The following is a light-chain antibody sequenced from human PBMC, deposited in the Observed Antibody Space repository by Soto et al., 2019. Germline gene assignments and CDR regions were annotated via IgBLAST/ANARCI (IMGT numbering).Light chain of an antibody. J-gene: IGKJ2*01. CDR2: GAS. Sequence: EIVMTQSPATLSVSPGERAALSCRASQSIRSNLAWYQQKPGQAPRLLIYGASTRATGIPARFSGSGSGTEFTLTISSLQSEDFAVYYCQQYDNWPSGYTFGQGTKLEIK. CDR3: QQYDNWPSGYT. CDR1: QSIRSN. V-gene: IGKV3-15*01.